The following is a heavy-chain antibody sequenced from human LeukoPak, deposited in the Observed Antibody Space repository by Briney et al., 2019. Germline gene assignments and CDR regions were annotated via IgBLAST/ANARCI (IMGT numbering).Heavy chain of an antibody. J-gene: IGHJ5*02. D-gene: IGHD6-13*01. Sequence: PGGSLRLSCAASGFTFDDYGMSWVRQAPGKGLERVSGINWNGGSTGYADSVKGRFTISRDNAKNSLYLQMNSLRAEDTALYHCARVVAAAGSDNWFDPWGQGTLVTVSS. CDR2: INWNGGST. CDR1: GFTFDDYG. V-gene: IGHV3-20*01. CDR3: ARVVAAAGSDNWFDP.